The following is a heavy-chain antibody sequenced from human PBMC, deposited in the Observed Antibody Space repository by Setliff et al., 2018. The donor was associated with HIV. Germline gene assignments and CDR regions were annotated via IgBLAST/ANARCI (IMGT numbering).Heavy chain of an antibody. V-gene: IGHV3-33*06. Sequence: GGSLRLSCTASGFTFNSYGMHWVRQAPGKGLEWVAVIWYDGSNKYYADSVKGRFTISRDNSKNTLYLQMNSLRVEDTAVYYCAKERYIYGALNYFDYWGQGTMVTVSS. D-gene: IGHD5-18*01. CDR3: AKERYIYGALNYFDY. CDR2: IWYDGSNK. CDR1: GFTFNSYG. J-gene: IGHJ4*02.